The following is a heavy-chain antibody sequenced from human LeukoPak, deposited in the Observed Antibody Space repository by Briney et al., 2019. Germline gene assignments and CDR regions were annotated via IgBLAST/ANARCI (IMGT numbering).Heavy chain of an antibody. Sequence: ASVKVSCKASGYTFTGYYMHRVRQAPGQGLEWMGWINPNSGGTNYAQKFQGWVTMTRDTSISTAYMELSRLRSDDTAVYYCARGDYDILTGFDYWGQGTPVTVSS. J-gene: IGHJ4*02. CDR2: INPNSGGT. CDR1: GYTFTGYY. V-gene: IGHV1-2*04. CDR3: ARGDYDILTGFDY. D-gene: IGHD3-9*01.